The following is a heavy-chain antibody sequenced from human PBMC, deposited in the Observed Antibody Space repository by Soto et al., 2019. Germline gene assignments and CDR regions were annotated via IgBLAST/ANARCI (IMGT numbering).Heavy chain of an antibody. V-gene: IGHV5-51*01. J-gene: IGHJ3*02. D-gene: IGHD6-13*01. Sequence: GESLKISCKGSGYSFTSYWIGWVRQMPGKGLEWMGRIYPGDSDTRYSPSVQGQDTLSADKSISTAYLQWSSLKAADTARYYCARLVQGIAAAGEAFDIWGQGTMFTVSS. CDR3: ARLVQGIAAAGEAFDI. CDR1: GYSFTSYW. CDR2: IYPGDSDT.